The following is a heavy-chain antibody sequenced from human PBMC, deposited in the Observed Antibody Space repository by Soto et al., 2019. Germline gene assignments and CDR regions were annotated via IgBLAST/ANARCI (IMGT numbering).Heavy chain of an antibody. J-gene: IGHJ4*02. Sequence: QVQLQESGPGLVTPSQTLTLTCTVSGGSINSGDYYWSWIHQPPGKALEWIGYIYSSGATYYKPSLQSRVTISRDTSMKQVSLKLCSVPAADTTMYYFPRDPARATPAVGYWGEGTLGTVSS. V-gene: IGHV4-30-4*01. CDR1: GGSINSGDYY. CDR2: IYSSGAT. CDR3: PRDPARATPAVGY. D-gene: IGHD1-26*01.